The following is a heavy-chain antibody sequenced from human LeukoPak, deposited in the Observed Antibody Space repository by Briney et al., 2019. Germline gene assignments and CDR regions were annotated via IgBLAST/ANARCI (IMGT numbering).Heavy chain of an antibody. V-gene: IGHV1-8*02. CDR1: GYTFTGYY. D-gene: IGHD3-22*01. CDR3: LYDSSGSDAFDI. CDR2: MNPNSGNT. J-gene: IGHJ3*02. Sequence: ASVKVSCKASGYTFTGYYVHWVRQAPGQGLEWMGWMNPNSGNTGYAQKFQGRVTMTRNTSISTAYMELSSLRSEDTAVYYCLYDSSGSDAFDIWGQGTMVTVSS.